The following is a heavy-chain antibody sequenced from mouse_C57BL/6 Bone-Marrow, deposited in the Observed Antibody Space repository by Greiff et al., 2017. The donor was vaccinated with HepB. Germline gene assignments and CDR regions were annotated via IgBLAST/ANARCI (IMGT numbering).Heavy chain of an antibody. Sequence: EVKLLESGGGLVQSGRSLRLSCATSGFTFSDFYMEWVRQAPGKGLEWIAASRNKANDYTKEYSASGKGRFIVSRDTSQSILYLQMNALRAEDTAIYYCARDGLYDDDREYAIDYWGQGTSVTVSS. V-gene: IGHV7-1*01. CDR2: SRNKANDYTK. D-gene: IGHD2-4*01. J-gene: IGHJ4*01. CDR3: ARDGLYDDDREYAIDY. CDR1: GFTFSDFY.